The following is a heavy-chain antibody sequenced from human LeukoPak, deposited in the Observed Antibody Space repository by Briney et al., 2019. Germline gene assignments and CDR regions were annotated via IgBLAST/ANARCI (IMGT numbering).Heavy chain of an antibody. J-gene: IGHJ5*02. Sequence: SETLSLTCTVSGGSMSSYYWSWIRQPPGEGLEWIGYISYSGSTNYNPSLKSRITISVDTSKNQFSLKLSSVTAADTVVYYCARSGVTALSWVDPWGQGTLVTVSS. CDR3: ARSGVTALSWVDP. V-gene: IGHV4-59*08. CDR1: GGSMSSYY. CDR2: ISYSGST. D-gene: IGHD2-21*02.